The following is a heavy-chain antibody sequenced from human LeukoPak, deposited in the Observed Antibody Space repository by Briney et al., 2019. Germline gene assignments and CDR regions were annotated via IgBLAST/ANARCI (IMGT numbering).Heavy chain of an antibody. CDR1: GFTFGDYA. CDR2: IRSKAYGGTT. D-gene: IGHD3-3*01. J-gene: IGHJ4*02. CDR3: TRVRYYDFWGGYTYYFDY. V-gene: IGHV3-49*04. Sequence: PGRSLRLSCTASGFTFGDYAMSWVRQAPGKGLEWVGFIRSKAYGGTTEYAASVKGRFTISRDDSKSIAYLQMNRLKTEDTAVYYCTRVRYYDFWGGYTYYFDYWGQGTLVTVSS.